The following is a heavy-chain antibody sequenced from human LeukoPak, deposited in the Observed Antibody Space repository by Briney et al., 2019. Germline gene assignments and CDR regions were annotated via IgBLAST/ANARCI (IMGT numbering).Heavy chain of an antibody. CDR1: GYTFTSYD. J-gene: IGHJ4*02. CDR2: MNPNSGNT. D-gene: IGHD4-17*01. CDR3: ARGNDYGDYVEFDY. V-gene: IGHV1-8*01. Sequence: ASVKVSCKTSGYTFTSYDINWVRQATGQGLEWMGWMNPNSGNTGYAQKFQGRVTMTRNTSISTAYMELSSLRSEDTAVYYCARGNDYGDYVEFDYWGQGTLVTVSS.